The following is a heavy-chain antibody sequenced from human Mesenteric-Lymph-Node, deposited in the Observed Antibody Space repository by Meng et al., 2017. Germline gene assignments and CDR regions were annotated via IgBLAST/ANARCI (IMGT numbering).Heavy chain of an antibody. CDR1: GFTFSTYS. D-gene: IGHD2-15*01. Sequence: APAVEVGGCLVEPGWSLRLSCAASGFTFSTYSMNWVRQSPGKGLEWVSSISTGSETIYYADSVRGRFTISRDNAKNSLYLQMNSLRGEDTAMYHCAGRSCSDGVCSFALWGQGTLVTVSS. V-gene: IGHV3-21*01. CDR3: AGRSCSDGVCSFAL. CDR2: ISTGSETI. J-gene: IGHJ4*02.